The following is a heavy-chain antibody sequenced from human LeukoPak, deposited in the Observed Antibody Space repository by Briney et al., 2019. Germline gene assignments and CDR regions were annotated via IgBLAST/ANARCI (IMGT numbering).Heavy chain of an antibody. D-gene: IGHD1-26*01. CDR1: GFTFSSYW. V-gene: IGHV3-74*01. CDR2: INSDGSST. Sequence: GGSLRLSCAASGFTFSSYWMHWVRQAPGRGLVWVSRINSDGSSTSYADSVKGRFTISRDNAKNTLYLQMNSLRAEDTAVYYRARVTLSGSYLFDYWGQGTLVTVSS. J-gene: IGHJ4*02. CDR3: ARVTLSGSYLFDY.